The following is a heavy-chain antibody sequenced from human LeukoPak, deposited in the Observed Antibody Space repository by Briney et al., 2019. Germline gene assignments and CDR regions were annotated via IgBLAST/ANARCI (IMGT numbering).Heavy chain of an antibody. J-gene: IGHJ3*02. D-gene: IGHD2-2*01. Sequence: GGSLRLSCAASGFTFSDYYMIWIRQAPGKGLEWVSYISSSGSTIYYADSVKGRFTISRDNAKTSLYLQMNSLRAEDTAVYYCARDESTSAFDIWGQGTMVTVSS. CDR2: ISSSGSTI. V-gene: IGHV3-11*01. CDR3: ARDESTSAFDI. CDR1: GFTFSDYY.